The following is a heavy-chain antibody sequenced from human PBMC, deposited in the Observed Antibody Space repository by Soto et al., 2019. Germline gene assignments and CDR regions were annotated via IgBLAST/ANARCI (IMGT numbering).Heavy chain of an antibody. Sequence: EVQLVESGGGLVQPGRSLRLSCAASGFTFDDYAMHWVRQAPGKGLEWVSGISWNSGRIVYADSVKGRFTISRDNAKNSLYLQMNTLRAEDTALYYCAKDVLANDGGGYFDYWGQGTLVSVSS. D-gene: IGHD1-1*01. J-gene: IGHJ4*02. V-gene: IGHV3-9*01. CDR2: ISWNSGRI. CDR1: GFTFDDYA. CDR3: AKDVLANDGGGYFDY.